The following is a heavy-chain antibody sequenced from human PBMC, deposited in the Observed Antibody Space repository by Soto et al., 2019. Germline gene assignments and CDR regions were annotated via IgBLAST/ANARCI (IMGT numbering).Heavy chain of an antibody. CDR2: INLNSGDT. J-gene: IGHJ5*02. V-gene: IGHV1-2*02. CDR1: GDTFTDSS. Sequence: ASVKVSGATSGDTFTDSSIHWVRQAPGQGLEWMGWINLNSGDTNYAQKFQGRVTMTRDTSIITAYMELSRLKSDDTAVYYCARDLGGYDLYGPDTWGQGTLVTVSS. D-gene: IGHD5-12*01. CDR3: ARDLGGYDLYGPDT.